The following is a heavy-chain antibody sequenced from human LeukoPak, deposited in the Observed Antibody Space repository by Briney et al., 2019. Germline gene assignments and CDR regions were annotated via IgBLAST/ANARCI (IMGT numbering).Heavy chain of an antibody. CDR3: ARVGLMVYAAFDY. CDR1: GFTFSSYE. Sequence: GGSLRLSCAASGFTFSSYEMNWVRQAPGKGLEWVSYISSSGSTIYYADSVKGRFTISRDNAKNSLYLQMNSLRAEDTAVYYCARVGLMVYAAFDYWGQGTLVTVSS. CDR2: ISSSGSTI. J-gene: IGHJ4*02. D-gene: IGHD2-8*01. V-gene: IGHV3-48*03.